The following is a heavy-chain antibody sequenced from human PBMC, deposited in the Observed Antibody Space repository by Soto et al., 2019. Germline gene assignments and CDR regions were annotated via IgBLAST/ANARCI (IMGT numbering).Heavy chain of an antibody. CDR2: IDTVGDT. CDR3: ARDNPHDSSGYYSQTDY. V-gene: IGHV3-13*01. CDR1: GFTFSTYD. J-gene: IGHJ4*02. Sequence: GGSLRLSCAASGFTFSTYDMHWVRQATGKGLEWVSAIDTVGDTWYADSVKGRFTISRDNAKNSLYLQMNSLRAEDTAVYYCARDNPHDSSGYYSQTDYWGQGTLVTVSS. D-gene: IGHD3-22*01.